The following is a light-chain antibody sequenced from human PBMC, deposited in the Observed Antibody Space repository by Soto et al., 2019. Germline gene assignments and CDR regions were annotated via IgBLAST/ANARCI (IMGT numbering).Light chain of an antibody. CDR2: WAS. CDR1: QSVLYSSNNKDY. CDR3: QQYYTTFIP. V-gene: IGKV4-1*01. J-gene: IGKJ5*01. Sequence: DIVMTQSPDSLAVSLGERATINCKSSQSVLYSSNNKDYLAWYQQKPGQPPKLLIYWASTRESGVPDRGSGSGSGTDFTLTISSLQAEDVAVYYCQQYYTTFIPFGQGTRLEIK.